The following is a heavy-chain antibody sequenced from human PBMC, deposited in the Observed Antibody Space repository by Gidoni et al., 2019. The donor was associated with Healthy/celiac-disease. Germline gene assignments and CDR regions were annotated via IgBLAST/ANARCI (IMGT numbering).Heavy chain of an antibody. V-gene: IGHV4-30-2*01. CDR3: ARDYYDSSGCPHFGY. J-gene: IGHJ4*02. CDR2: IYHSGST. Sequence: QLQLQESGSGLVKPSQTLSLTCAVSGGSISSGGYSWSWIRQPPGKGLEWIGYIYHSGSTYYNPSLKSRVTISVDRSKNQFSLKLSSVTAADTAVYYCARDYYDSSGCPHFGYWGQGTLVTVSS. D-gene: IGHD3-22*01. CDR1: GGSISSGGYS.